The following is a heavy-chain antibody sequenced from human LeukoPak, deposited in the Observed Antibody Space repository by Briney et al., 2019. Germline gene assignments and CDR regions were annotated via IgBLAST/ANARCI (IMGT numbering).Heavy chain of an antibody. CDR3: ARGETDYYDDYGMDV. V-gene: IGHV4-34*01. Sequence: SETLSLTCAVYGGSFSGYYWSWIRQPPGKGLEWIGEINHSGGTFYHPSLKSRVTISIDTSRNLFSLKLSSVTAADTAVYYCARGETDYYDDYGMDVWGQGTTVTVSS. D-gene: IGHD5-24*01. CDR1: GGSFSGYY. J-gene: IGHJ6*02. CDR2: INHSGGT.